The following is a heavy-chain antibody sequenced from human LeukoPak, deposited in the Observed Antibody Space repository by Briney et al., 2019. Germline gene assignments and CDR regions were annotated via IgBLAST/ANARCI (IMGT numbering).Heavy chain of an antibody. J-gene: IGHJ4*03. CDR1: GFAFSNYV. CDR3: ARAKGYCSGGTCYFGGYFDY. Sequence: PRGSPCPSRAASGFAFSNYVMHWVGQAPGKGLEWVAVIWYDGSNPKYADSVKGRFTISRDNSKHTLYLQMNSLRAEDTAVYYCARAKGYCSGGTCYFGGYFDYWG. CDR2: IWYDGSNP. V-gene: IGHV3-33*01. D-gene: IGHD2-15*01.